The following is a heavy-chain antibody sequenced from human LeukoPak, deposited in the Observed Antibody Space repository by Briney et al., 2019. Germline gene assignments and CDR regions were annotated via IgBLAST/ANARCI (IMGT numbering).Heavy chain of an antibody. V-gene: IGHV3-30*02. CDR1: GFTFSSYG. Sequence: GGSLRLSCAASGFTFSSYGMHWVRQAPGKGLEWVAFIRYDGSNKYYADSVKGRFTISRDNSKNTLYLQMNSLRAEDTAVYYCAKDGRRYGSGSFDYWGQGTLVTVSS. D-gene: IGHD3-10*01. CDR3: AKDGRRYGSGSFDY. J-gene: IGHJ4*02. CDR2: IRYDGSNK.